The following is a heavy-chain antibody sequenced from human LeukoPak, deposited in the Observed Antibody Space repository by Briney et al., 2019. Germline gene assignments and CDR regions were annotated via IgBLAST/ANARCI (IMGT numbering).Heavy chain of an antibody. Sequence: SVKVSCKASGGTFSSYAISWVRQAPGQGREWMGGIIPIFGTANYAQKFQGRVTITADESTSTAYMELSSLRSEDTAVSYCARGDSSGSKLGNWGQGTLVTVSS. CDR1: GGTFSSYA. J-gene: IGHJ4*02. CDR3: ARGDSSGSKLGN. D-gene: IGHD3-22*01. V-gene: IGHV1-69*01. CDR2: IIPIFGTA.